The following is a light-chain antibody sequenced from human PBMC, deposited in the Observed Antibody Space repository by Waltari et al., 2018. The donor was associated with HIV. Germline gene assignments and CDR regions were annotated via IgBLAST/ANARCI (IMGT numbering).Light chain of an antibody. Sequence: QSVLTQPPSASGTPGQRVTISCSGSSSNIGSNYVYWYQQLPGTAPKLLLYRNNQRPSGVPDRFSGSKSGNTASLTVSGLQAEDEADYYCSSYGGRDNLIFGGGTKVTVL. CDR3: SSYGGRDNLI. CDR1: SSNIGSNY. V-gene: IGLV1-47*01. CDR2: RNN. J-gene: IGLJ2*01.